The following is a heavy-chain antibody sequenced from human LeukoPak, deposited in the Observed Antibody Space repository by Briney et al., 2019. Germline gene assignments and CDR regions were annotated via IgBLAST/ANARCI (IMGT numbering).Heavy chain of an antibody. CDR2: IYHSGST. J-gene: IGHJ4*02. CDR1: GYSISSGYY. CDR3: ARDRGAAAGIFDY. Sequence: SETLSLTCTVSGYSISSGYYWGWIRQPPGKGLEWIGSIYHSGSTYYNPSLKSRVTISVDTSKNQFSLKLSSVTAADTAVYYCARDRGAAAGIFDYWGQGTLVTVSS. V-gene: IGHV4-38-2*02. D-gene: IGHD6-13*01.